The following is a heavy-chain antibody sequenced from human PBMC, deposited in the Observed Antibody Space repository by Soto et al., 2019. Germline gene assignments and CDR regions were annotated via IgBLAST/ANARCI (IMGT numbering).Heavy chain of an antibody. CDR1: GFTFSSYA. Sequence: GGSLRLSCAASGFTFSSYAMSWVRQAPGKGLEWDSAISGSGGSTYYADSVKGRFTISRDNSKNTLYLQMNSLRAEDTAVYYCAKDNGYSSGCYGTPYNWFDPWGQGTLVTVS. CDR3: AKDNGYSSGCYGTPYNWFDP. J-gene: IGHJ5*02. CDR2: ISGSGGST. V-gene: IGHV3-23*01. D-gene: IGHD6-19*01.